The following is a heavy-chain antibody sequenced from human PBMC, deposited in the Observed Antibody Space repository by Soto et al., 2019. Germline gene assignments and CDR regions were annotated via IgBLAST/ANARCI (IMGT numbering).Heavy chain of an antibody. CDR1: GGSISSYY. CDR3: ARAPRNGVIAVAGTSYYYYMDV. Sequence: SETLSLTCTVSGGSISSYYWSWIRQPPGKGLEWIGYIYYSGSTNYNPSLKSRVTISVDTSKNQFSLKLSSVTAADTAVYYCARAPRNGVIAVAGTSYYYYMDVWGKGTTVTVSS. J-gene: IGHJ6*03. V-gene: IGHV4-59*01. D-gene: IGHD6-19*01. CDR2: IYYSGST.